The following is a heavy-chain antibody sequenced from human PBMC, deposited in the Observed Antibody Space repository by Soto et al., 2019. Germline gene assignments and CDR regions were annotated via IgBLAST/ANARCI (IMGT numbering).Heavy chain of an antibody. V-gene: IGHV3-33*01. CDR2: IWYDGSNK. D-gene: IGHD4-17*01. J-gene: IGHJ3*02. CDR3: ARDRDYGDYADAFDI. Sequence: QVQLVESGGGVVQPGRSLRPSCAASGFTFSSYGMHWVRQAPGTGLAWVAVIWYDGSNKYYADSVKGRFTISRDHSKNTLSLQMNSLRAEDTAVYYCARDRDYGDYADAFDIWGQGTMVTVSS. CDR1: GFTFSSYG.